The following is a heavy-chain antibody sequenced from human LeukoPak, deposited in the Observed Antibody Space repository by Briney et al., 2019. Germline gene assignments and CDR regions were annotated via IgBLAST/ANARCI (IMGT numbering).Heavy chain of an antibody. V-gene: IGHV3-23*01. D-gene: IGHD1-26*01. Sequence: QTGGSLRLSCAASGFSFSNYAMSWVRQAPGKGLEWVSAITGSGDTTYYAHPLKGRFTISRDNSKNTLYLQMNSLRAEDTAVYYCAKDLTMWEPQVWFDPWGQGTLVTVSS. CDR3: AKDLTMWEPQVWFDP. J-gene: IGHJ5*02. CDR1: GFSFSNYA. CDR2: ITGSGDTT.